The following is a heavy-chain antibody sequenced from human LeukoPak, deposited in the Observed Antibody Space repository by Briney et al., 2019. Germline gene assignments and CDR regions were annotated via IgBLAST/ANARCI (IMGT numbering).Heavy chain of an antibody. Sequence: PGGSLRLSCAASGFTFSSYWMSWVRQAPGKGLEWVANIKQDGSEKYYVDSVKGRFTISRDNAKNSLYLQMNSLRAEDTAVYYCARDRTLIIVVVPADYYMDVWGKGTTVTVSS. CDR3: ARDRTLIIVVVPADYYMDV. J-gene: IGHJ6*03. CDR1: GFTFSSYW. CDR2: IKQDGSEK. V-gene: IGHV3-7*01. D-gene: IGHD2-2*01.